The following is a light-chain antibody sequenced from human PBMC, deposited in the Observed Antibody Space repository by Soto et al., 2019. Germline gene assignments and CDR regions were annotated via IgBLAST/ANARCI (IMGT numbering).Light chain of an antibody. CDR3: QQYDSSHPIT. Sequence: EIVLTQSPGTLSLSPGERATLSCRASQGIMRTFLPWYQQRSGQDQRLLIYYAASRATGILHRFIGSRSWTDVIPTISGLEPEDFAVYYCQQYDSSHPITLGQGTRLEIK. CDR1: QGIMRTF. CDR2: YAA. V-gene: IGKV3-20*01. J-gene: IGKJ5*01.